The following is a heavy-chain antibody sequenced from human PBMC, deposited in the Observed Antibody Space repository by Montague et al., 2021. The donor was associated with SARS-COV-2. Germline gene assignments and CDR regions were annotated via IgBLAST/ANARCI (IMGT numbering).Heavy chain of an antibody. J-gene: IGHJ4*02. CDR2: IYRSGSP. D-gene: IGHD5-18*01. CDR1: GGSISRGYYY. V-gene: IGHV4-61*02. CDR3: ARGVDTGVGTVTGGFDS. Sequence: TLSLTCTVSGGSISRGYYYWSWIRLPAGKGLEWIGRIYRSGSPNYNPSLESRVVLSVDTSRNQFSMKMTSVTAADTAIYYCARGVDTGVGTVTGGFDSWGQGTLVIVSS.